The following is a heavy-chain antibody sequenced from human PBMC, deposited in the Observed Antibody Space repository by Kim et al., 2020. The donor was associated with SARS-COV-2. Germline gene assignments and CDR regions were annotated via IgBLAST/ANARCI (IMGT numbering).Heavy chain of an antibody. Sequence: GGSLRLSCAASGFTFSSYAMHWVRQAPGKGLEWVAVISSDGSNKFYAESVTGRFTISRDNSKNTLYLQMSSLGAEDTAVYYCARADGDCIMAYFFDCWG. D-gene: IGHD2-21*01. J-gene: IGHJ4*01. CDR1: GFTFSSYA. CDR3: ARADGDCIMAYFFDC. V-gene: IGHV3-30*04. CDR2: ISSDGSNK.